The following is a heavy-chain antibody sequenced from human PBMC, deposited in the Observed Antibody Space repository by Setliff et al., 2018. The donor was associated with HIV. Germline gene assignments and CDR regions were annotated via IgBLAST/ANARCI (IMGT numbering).Heavy chain of an antibody. CDR3: ARDYNYASGTYNWFDP. J-gene: IGHJ5*02. CDR1: GYVFTTYV. CDR2: INANTGNP. D-gene: IGHD3-10*01. V-gene: IGHV7-4-1*02. Sequence: ASVKVSCKASGYVFTTYVINWVRQAPGRGLELMGWINANTGNPRYAPGFTGRFVFSLDTSATAAHLQINGLKTDDTAVYYCARDYNYASGTYNWFDPWGQGTLVTVSS.